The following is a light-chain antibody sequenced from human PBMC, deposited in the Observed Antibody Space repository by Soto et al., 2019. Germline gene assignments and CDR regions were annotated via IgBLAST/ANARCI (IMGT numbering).Light chain of an antibody. CDR1: SSDVGGYNY. CDR3: SSYISSSTLVV. Sequence: QSALTQPASVSGSPGQSITISCTGTSSDVGGYNYVSWYRQHPGKAPKLMIYEVSNRPSGVSNRFSGSKSGNTASLTISGLQAEDEADYYCSSYISSSTLVVFGGGTKLTVL. CDR2: EVS. J-gene: IGLJ2*01. V-gene: IGLV2-14*01.